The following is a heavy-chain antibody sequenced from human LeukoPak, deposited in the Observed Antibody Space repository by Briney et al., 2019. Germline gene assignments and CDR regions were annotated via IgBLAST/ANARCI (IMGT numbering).Heavy chain of an antibody. V-gene: IGHV3-7*01. CDR3: AKEAAIYYFDY. D-gene: IGHD2-2*01. Sequence: PGGSLRLSCAASGFTFNNYWMTWVRQAPGKGLEWVANIKQDGSEKYYVDSVKGRFTISRDNAKNSLYLQMNSLRAEDTAVYYCAKEAAIYYFDYWGQGTLVTVSS. CDR1: GFTFNNYW. J-gene: IGHJ4*02. CDR2: IKQDGSEK.